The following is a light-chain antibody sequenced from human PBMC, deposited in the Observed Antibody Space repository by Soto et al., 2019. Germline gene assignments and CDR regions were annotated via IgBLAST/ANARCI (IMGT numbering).Light chain of an antibody. J-gene: IGKJ1*01. CDR3: QQRSNWPPWT. Sequence: GGRVTITCRASQSISGWLAWYQQKPGKAPKLLIYDVSSLESGVPSRFSGSGSGTEFTLTISSLEPEDFAVYYCQQRSNWPPWTFGQGTKVDIK. CDR1: QSISGW. CDR2: DVS. V-gene: IGKV1-5*01.